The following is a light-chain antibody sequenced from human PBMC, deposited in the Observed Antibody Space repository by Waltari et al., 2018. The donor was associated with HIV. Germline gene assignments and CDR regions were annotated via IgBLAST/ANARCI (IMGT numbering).Light chain of an antibody. CDR1: QSVLYSSNNKNY. J-gene: IGKJ2*03. CDR3: QQYYSTPPYS. CDR2: WAS. V-gene: IGKV4-1*01. Sequence: DIVMTQSPDSLAVSLGARATINCKSSQSVLYSSNNKNYLAGYQQKPGQPPKLLIYWASTRESGVPDRFSGSGSGTDFTLTISSLQAEDVAVYYCQQYYSTPPYSFGQGTKLEIK.